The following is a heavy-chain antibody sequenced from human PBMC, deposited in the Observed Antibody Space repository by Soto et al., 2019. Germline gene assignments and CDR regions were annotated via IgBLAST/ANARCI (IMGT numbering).Heavy chain of an antibody. CDR3: ARQTNSGYDFDY. D-gene: IGHD5-12*01. V-gene: IGHV4-59*08. J-gene: IGHJ4*02. Sequence: SETLSLTCTVSGGSISSYYWSWIRQPPGKGLEWIGYIYYSGSTNYSPSLKSRVTISVDTSKNQFSLKLSSVTAADTAVYYCARQTNSGYDFDYWGQGTLVTVSS. CDR1: GGSISSYY. CDR2: IYYSGST.